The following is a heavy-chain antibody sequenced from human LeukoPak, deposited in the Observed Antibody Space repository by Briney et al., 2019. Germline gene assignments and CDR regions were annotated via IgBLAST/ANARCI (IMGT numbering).Heavy chain of an antibody. J-gene: IGHJ4*02. CDR3: ARGLYDNDY. D-gene: IGHD3-22*01. CDR2: ISSSSSSYI. CDR1: GFTFSSYE. Sequence: PGGSLRLSCAASGFTFSSYEMNWVRQAPGKGLKWVSSISSSSSSYIYYADSLKGRFTISRDNAKNSLRAEDTAVYYCARGLYDNDYWGQGTLVTVSS. V-gene: IGHV3-21*01.